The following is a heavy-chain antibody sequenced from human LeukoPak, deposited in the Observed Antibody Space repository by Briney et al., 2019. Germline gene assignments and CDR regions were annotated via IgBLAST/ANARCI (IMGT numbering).Heavy chain of an antibody. CDR3: ARDFSSGSNWFDP. D-gene: IGHD1-26*01. CDR2: INPNSGGT. CDR1: TYTFTRYG. V-gene: IGHV1-2*02. J-gene: IGHJ5*02. Sequence: ASVKVSCKASTYTFTRYGISWVRQAPGQGLEWMGWINPNSGGTNYAQKFQGRVTMTRDTSISTAYMELSRLRSDDTAVYYCARDFSSGSNWFDPWGQGTLVTVSS.